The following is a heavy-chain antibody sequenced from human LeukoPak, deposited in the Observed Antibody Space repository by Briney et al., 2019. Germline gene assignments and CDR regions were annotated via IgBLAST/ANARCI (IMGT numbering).Heavy chain of an antibody. CDR1: GFTFSSYG. D-gene: IGHD6-19*01. CDR2: IWYDGSNK. Sequence: PGGSLRLSCAASGFTFSSYGVHWVRQAPGKGLEWVAIIWYDGSNKYNADSVKGRFTISRDNSKNTLYLQMNSLRAEDTAVYYCASCVAGKVNWYFDLWGRGTLVTVSS. CDR3: ASCVAGKVNWYFDL. J-gene: IGHJ2*01. V-gene: IGHV3-33*01.